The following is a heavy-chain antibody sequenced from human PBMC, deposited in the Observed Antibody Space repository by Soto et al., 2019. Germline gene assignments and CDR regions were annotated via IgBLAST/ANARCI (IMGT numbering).Heavy chain of an antibody. V-gene: IGHV4-39*01. CDR1: GGSISSSSYY. CDR2: FYYSGST. CDR3: ARISVASRYMDV. Sequence: QLQLEESGPGLVKPSETLSLTCTVSGGSISSSSYYWGWIRQSPGKGLEWIGSFYYSGSTYYSPSLKSRVTISGDTSKKEISLRLSSVTAADTGVYYCARISVASRYMDVWGKGTTVTVSS. D-gene: IGHD5-12*01. J-gene: IGHJ6*03.